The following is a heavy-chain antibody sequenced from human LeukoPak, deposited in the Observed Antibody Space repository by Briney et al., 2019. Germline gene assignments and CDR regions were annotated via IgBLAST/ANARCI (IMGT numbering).Heavy chain of an antibody. J-gene: IGHJ3*02. CDR3: ARDRTYYDSSGYYLAFDI. CDR2: IYYSGST. Sequence: SETLSLTCTVSGGSISSSYWSWIRQPPGKGLEWIGYIYYSGSTNYNPSLKSRVTISVDTSKNQFSLKLSSVTAADTAVYYCARDRTYYDSSGYYLAFDIWGQGTMVTVSS. D-gene: IGHD3-22*01. CDR1: GGSISSSY. V-gene: IGHV4-59*01.